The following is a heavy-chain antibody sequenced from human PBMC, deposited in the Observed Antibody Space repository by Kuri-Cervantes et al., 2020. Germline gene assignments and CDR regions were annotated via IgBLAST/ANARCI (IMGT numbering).Heavy chain of an antibody. CDR2: INHSGST. CDR3: ARSFGWPGALDY. Sequence: SETLSLTCAVYGGSFSGYYWGWIRQPPGKGLEWIGEINHSGSTNYNPSLKSRVTISVDTSKNQFSLKLSSVTAADTAVYYCARSFGWPGALDYWGQGTLVTVSS. CDR1: GGSFSGYY. J-gene: IGHJ4*02. D-gene: IGHD6-19*01. V-gene: IGHV4-34*01.